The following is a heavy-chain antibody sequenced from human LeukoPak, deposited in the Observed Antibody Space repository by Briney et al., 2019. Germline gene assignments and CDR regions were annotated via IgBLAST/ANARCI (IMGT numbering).Heavy chain of an antibody. V-gene: IGHV3-23*01. J-gene: IGHJ4*02. CDR1: GFTFSSYA. CDR3: ARGRVRYYYDSSGYYYLRSESYFDY. CDR2: ISGSGAST. Sequence: GGSLRLSCAASGFTFSSYAVSWVRQAPGKGLEWVSAISGSGASTYYADSVKGRFTISRDNAKNSLYLQMNSLRAEDTAVYYCARGRVRYYYDSSGYYYLRSESYFDYWGQGTLVTVSS. D-gene: IGHD3-22*01.